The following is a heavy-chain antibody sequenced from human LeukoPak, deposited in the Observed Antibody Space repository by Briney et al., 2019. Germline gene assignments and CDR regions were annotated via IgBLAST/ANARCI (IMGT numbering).Heavy chain of an antibody. CDR3: ARVGKWELDRFHDY. J-gene: IGHJ4*02. CDR2: ISYDGINK. V-gene: IGHV3-30*04. Sequence: PGGSLRLSCAASGFTFSSYAMHWVRQAPGKGLEWVAVISYDGINKYYADSVKGRFTISRDTSKNTLYLQMNSLRAEDTALYYCARVGKWELDRFHDYWGQGTLVTVSS. D-gene: IGHD1-26*01. CDR1: GFTFSSYA.